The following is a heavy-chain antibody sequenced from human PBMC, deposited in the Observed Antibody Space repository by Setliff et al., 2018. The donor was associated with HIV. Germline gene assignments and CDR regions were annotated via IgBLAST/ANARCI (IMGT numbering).Heavy chain of an antibody. CDR3: VRERRRSSLSYGLDV. CDR1: GGSISSGGYY. Sequence: SETLSLTCTVSGGSISSGGYYWNWIRQYPVKGLEWIGHIYYNGRTLFNPALGTRLNMSVDTSENQFSLHLNSVTAADTAVYYCVRERRRSSLSYGLDVWGQGTTVTVSS. J-gene: IGHJ6*02. CDR2: IYYNGRT. V-gene: IGHV4-31*03.